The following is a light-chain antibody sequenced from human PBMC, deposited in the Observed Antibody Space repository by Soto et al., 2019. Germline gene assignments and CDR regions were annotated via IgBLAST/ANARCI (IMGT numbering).Light chain of an antibody. J-gene: IGKJ1*01. CDR2: GAS. V-gene: IGKV3-20*01. Sequence: ENVLMQSPGTLSLSPGERATLSCRASQSVSRSFLAWYQQKPGQAPRLLIYGASSRATDIPDRFSGSGSGTDFTLTISSLEPEDFAVYYCQQYGTPPVTFGQGTKVEIK. CDR3: QQYGTPPVT. CDR1: QSVSRSF.